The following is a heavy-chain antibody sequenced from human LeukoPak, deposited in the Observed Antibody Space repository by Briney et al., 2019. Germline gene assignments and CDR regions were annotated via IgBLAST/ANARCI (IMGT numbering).Heavy chain of an antibody. CDR1: GFTFSSFW. Sequence: GGSLTLSCAAAGFTFSSFWISWVRQAPGKGLEWVANIIQDGSEKYYVDSVKGRFTISRDNAKNSLYLQMNSLRAEDTAVYYCARDSPGIMIFGVVTPNGGQGTLVTVSS. V-gene: IGHV3-7*05. CDR2: IIQDGSEK. CDR3: ARDSPGIMIFGVVTPN. J-gene: IGHJ4*02. D-gene: IGHD3-3*01.